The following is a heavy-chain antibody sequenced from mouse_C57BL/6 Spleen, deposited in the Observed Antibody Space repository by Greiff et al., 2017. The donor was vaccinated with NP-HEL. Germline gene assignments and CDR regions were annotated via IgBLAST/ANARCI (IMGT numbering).Heavy chain of an antibody. D-gene: IGHD3-2*02. CDR1: GYAFSSYW. J-gene: IGHJ4*01. V-gene: IGHV1-80*01. CDR2: IYPGDGDT. Sequence: VQLQQSGAELVKPGASVKISCKASGYAFSSYWMNWVKQRPGKGLEWIGQIYPGDGDTNYNGKFKGKATLTADKSSSTAYMQLSSLTSEDSAVYFGARGGTAQATDYAMDYWGQGTSVTVSS. CDR3: ARGGTAQATDYAMDY.